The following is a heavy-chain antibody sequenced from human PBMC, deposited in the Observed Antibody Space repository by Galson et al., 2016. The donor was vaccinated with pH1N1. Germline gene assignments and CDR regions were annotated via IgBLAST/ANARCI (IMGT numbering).Heavy chain of an antibody. V-gene: IGHV3-23*01. CDR3: ARSLQYYDPYYLDY. CDR2: VSGSGGYT. J-gene: IGHJ4*02. Sequence: SLRLSCAASGFGFSSYAMSWVRQAPGKGLEWVSSVSGSGGYTYDADSVKGRFTISRDNAKNSLFLQMDSLRAEDTAVYYCARSLQYYDPYYLDYWGQGTLVSVSS. CDR1: GFGFSSYA. D-gene: IGHD3-22*01.